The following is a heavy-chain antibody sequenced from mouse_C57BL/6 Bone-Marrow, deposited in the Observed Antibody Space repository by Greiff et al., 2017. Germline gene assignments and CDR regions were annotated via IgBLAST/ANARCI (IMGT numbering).Heavy chain of an antibody. J-gene: IGHJ2*01. D-gene: IGHD1-1*01. CDR3: ARRGITTVADY. Sequence: QVQLQQSGAELVRPGASVKLSCKASGYTFTDYYINWVKQRPGPGLEWIARIYPGSGNTYYNEKSKGKATLTAEKSSSTAYMQLSSLTSEDSAVYFCARRGITTVADYWGQGTTLTVSS. CDR2: IYPGSGNT. V-gene: IGHV1-76*01. CDR1: GYTFTDYY.